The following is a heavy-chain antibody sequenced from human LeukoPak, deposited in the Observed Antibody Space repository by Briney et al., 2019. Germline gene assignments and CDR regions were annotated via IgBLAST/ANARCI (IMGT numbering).Heavy chain of an antibody. J-gene: IGHJ2*01. D-gene: IGHD3-16*01. CDR2: MNPNSGNT. V-gene: IGHV1-8*01. CDR3: ARDWGSVLEL. CDR1: GYTFTSYD. Sequence: ASVKVSCKASGYTFTSYDFNWVRQATGQRLEWLGWMNPNSGNTGYAQKFQGRVTMTRNTSISTAYMELSSLRSEATAVYYCARDWGSVLELWGRGTLVTVSS.